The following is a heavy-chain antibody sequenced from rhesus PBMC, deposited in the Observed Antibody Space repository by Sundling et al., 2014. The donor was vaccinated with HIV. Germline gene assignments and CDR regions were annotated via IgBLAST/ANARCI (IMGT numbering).Heavy chain of an antibody. V-gene: IGHV4-80*01. D-gene: IGHD6-31*01. Sequence: QVQLQESGPGLVKPSETLSLTCTVSTASISSYWWSWIRQPPGKGLEWIGNIYGSTGSTYYNPSLKSRVTISTDTSKNHFSLKLSSLTAADTAVYYCARGIAAAIDFDDWGQGVPVTVSS. CDR3: ARGIAAAIDFDD. J-gene: IGHJ4*01. CDR1: TASISSYW. CDR2: IYGSTGST.